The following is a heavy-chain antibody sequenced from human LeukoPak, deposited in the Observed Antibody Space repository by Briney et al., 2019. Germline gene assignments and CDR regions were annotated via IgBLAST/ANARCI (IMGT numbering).Heavy chain of an antibody. CDR3: AMTTVTYEWNYMDV. J-gene: IGHJ6*03. CDR1: GYTFTSYG. D-gene: IGHD4-17*01. Sequence: ASVKVSCKASGYTFTSYGISWVRQAPGQGLEWMGWISAYNGNTNYAQKLQGRVTMTTDTSTSTAYMELRSLRSDDTAVYYCAMTTVTYEWNYMDVWGKGTTVTISS. V-gene: IGHV1-18*01. CDR2: ISAYNGNT.